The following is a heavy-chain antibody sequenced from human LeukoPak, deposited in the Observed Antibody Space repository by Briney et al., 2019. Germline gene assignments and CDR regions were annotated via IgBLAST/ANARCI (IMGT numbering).Heavy chain of an antibody. J-gene: IGHJ6*02. CDR2: IYPGDSDT. D-gene: IGHD6-13*01. V-gene: IGHV5-51*01. Sequence: GESLKIPCKGSGYSFTSYWIGWVRQMPGKGLEWMGIIYPGDSDTRYSPSFQGQVTISADKSISTAYLQWSSLKASDTAMYYCARLERYSSSWFYYYYYGMDVWGQGTTVTVSS. CDR3: ARLERYSSSWFYYYYYGMDV. CDR1: GYSFTSYW.